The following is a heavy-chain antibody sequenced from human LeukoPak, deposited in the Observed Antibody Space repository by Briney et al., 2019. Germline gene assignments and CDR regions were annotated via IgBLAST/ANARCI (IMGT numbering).Heavy chain of an antibody. Sequence: PGGSLRLSCAASGLTLSNYWMHWVRQAPGKGLVWVSRMNSDGSGTSYADSVKGRFTISRDNARNSLYLQMDSLRPEDTAVYYCADGTTPDYWGQGTLVTVSS. V-gene: IGHV3-74*01. CDR2: MNSDGSGT. D-gene: IGHD4-11*01. CDR1: GLTLSNYW. CDR3: ADGTTPDY. J-gene: IGHJ4*02.